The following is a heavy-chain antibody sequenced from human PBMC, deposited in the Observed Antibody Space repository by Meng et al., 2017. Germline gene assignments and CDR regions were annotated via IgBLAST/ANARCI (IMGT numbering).Heavy chain of an antibody. Sequence: GSLRLSCTVSGGSVSSGSYCWSWIRQPPGKGLEWIGYIYYSGSTNYNPSLKSRVTISVDTSKNQFSLKLSSVTAADTAVYYCARTRRPLGGTIDYWGQGTLVTVSS. CDR3: ARTRRPLGGTIDY. D-gene: IGHD3-16*01. CDR1: GGSVSSGSYC. J-gene: IGHJ4*02. CDR2: IYYSGST. V-gene: IGHV4-61*01.